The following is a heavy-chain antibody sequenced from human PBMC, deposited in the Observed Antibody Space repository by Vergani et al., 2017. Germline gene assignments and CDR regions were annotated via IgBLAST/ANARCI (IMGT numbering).Heavy chain of an antibody. J-gene: IGHJ4*02. D-gene: IGHD3-9*01. V-gene: IGHV3-9*01. CDR2: ISWNSGSI. CDR1: GFTFDDYA. Sequence: EVRLVESGGGLVQPGRSLRLSCAASGFTFDDYAMHWVRQAPGKGLEWVSGISWNSGSIGYADSVKGRFTISRDNAKNSLYLQMNSLRAEDTALYYCAKDRKDWYYFDYWGQGTLVTVSS. CDR3: AKDRKDWYYFDY.